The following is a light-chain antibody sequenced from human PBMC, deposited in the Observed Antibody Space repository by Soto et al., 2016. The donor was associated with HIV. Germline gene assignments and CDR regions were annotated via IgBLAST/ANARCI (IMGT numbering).Light chain of an antibody. Sequence: DIQLTQSPSFLSASVGDRVTITCRASQGISSYLAWYQQKPGKAPKLLIYKASSLESGVPSRFSGSGSGTEFTLTISSLQPDDSATYYCQHYLIDPYTFGQGTRVEIK. CDR2: KAS. CDR1: QGISSY. J-gene: IGKJ2*01. V-gene: IGKV1-5*03. CDR3: QHYLIDPYT.